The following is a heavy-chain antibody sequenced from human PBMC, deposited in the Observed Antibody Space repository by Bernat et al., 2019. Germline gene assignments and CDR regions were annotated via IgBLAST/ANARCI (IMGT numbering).Heavy chain of an antibody. D-gene: IGHD6-6*01. J-gene: IGHJ4*02. V-gene: IGHV3-21*01. CDR3: ARGRSSSSHSDY. CDR2: ILSTSSYI. Sequence: EVQLVESGGGLVKPGGSLRLSCAAPGFTFSSYSMNWVGQAPGKGLEWVSSILSTSSYIYYADSVKGRFTITGDNAKNSLYLQMSSLSAEDTAVYYCARGRSSSSHSDYWGQGTLVTVSS. CDR1: GFTFSSYS.